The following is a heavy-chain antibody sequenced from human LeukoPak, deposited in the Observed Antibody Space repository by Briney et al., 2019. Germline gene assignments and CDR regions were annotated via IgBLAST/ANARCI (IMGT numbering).Heavy chain of an antibody. Sequence: GGSLRLSCAASGFTFADYAMSWVRQPPGKGLQWVSTISENGGSAYYAGSLQGRFAISRDNSKNTVYLQLNSLRVEDTALYYCAKTIGLVTGHAFVRFGMDVWGQGTTVTVSS. CDR1: GFTFADYA. V-gene: IGHV3-23*01. J-gene: IGHJ6*02. D-gene: IGHD2-21*02. CDR3: AKTIGLVTGHAFVRFGMDV. CDR2: ISENGGSA.